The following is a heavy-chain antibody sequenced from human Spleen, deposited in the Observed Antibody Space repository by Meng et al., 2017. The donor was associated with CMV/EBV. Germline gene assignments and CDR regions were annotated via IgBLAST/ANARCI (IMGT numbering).Heavy chain of an antibody. Sequence: GESLKISCAAFGFTFSAYYMNWVRQAPGKGLEWVSSISSRSTIYYADSVKGRFTISRDNAKNSLYLQMNSLRAEDTAVYYCARDPPAMAPYFDYWGQGTLVTVSS. V-gene: IGHV3-69-1*01. CDR1: GFTFSAYY. CDR3: ARDPPAMAPYFDY. J-gene: IGHJ4*02. CDR2: ISSRSTI. D-gene: IGHD5-18*01.